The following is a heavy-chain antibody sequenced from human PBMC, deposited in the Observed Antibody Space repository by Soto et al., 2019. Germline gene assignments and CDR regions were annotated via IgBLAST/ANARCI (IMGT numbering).Heavy chain of an antibody. J-gene: IGHJ4*02. V-gene: IGHV4-61*01. Sequence: PSETLSLTCTVSGGSVSSGSYYWSWIRQPPGKGLEWIGYIYYSGSTNYNPSLKSRVTISVDTSKNQFSLKLSSVTAADTAVYYCARTEGDGFFDYWGQGTLVTVSS. CDR3: ARTEGDGFFDY. CDR2: IYYSGST. CDR1: GGSVSSGSYY. D-gene: IGHD1-26*01.